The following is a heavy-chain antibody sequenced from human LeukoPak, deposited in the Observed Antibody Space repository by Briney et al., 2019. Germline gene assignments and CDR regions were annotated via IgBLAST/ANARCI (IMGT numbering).Heavy chain of an antibody. V-gene: IGHV4-61*02. D-gene: IGHD3-10*01. CDR2: IYTSGST. CDR3: ARLRVVRGVQHSYYYGMDV. J-gene: IGHJ6*02. Sequence: SETLSLTCTVSGGSISSGSYYWSWIRQPAGKGLEWIGRIYTSGSTNYNPSLKSRVTISVDTSKNQFSLKLSSVTAADTAVYYCARLRVVRGVQHSYYYGMDVWGQGTTVTVSS. CDR1: GGSISSGSYY.